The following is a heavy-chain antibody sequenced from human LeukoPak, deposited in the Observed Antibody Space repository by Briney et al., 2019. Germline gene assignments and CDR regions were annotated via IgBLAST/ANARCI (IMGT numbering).Heavy chain of an antibody. V-gene: IGHV1-2*04. Sequence: ASVTVSCKASGYTFTGYYMRWVRQAPGQGLEWMGWINPNSGGTNYAQKFQGWVTMTRDTSISTAYMELSRLRSDDTAVYYCAREVRWGDYAKVAFDTCGQRTTVTVSS. CDR2: INPNSGGT. J-gene: IGHJ3*02. CDR3: AREVRWGDYAKVAFDT. CDR1: GYTFTGYY. D-gene: IGHD4-17*01.